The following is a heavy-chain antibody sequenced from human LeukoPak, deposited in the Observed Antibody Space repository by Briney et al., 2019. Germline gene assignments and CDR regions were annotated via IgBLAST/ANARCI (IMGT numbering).Heavy chain of an antibody. J-gene: IGHJ6*02. CDR2: INSDGSST. Sequence: GGSLRLSCAASGFTFISYWMHWVRQAPGKGLVWVSRINSDGSSTSYADSVKGRFTISRDNAKNTLYLQMNSLRAEDTAVYYCARDRGFVAVAARWGMDVWGQGTTVTVSS. D-gene: IGHD6-19*01. CDR3: ARDRGFVAVAARWGMDV. V-gene: IGHV3-74*01. CDR1: GFTFISYW.